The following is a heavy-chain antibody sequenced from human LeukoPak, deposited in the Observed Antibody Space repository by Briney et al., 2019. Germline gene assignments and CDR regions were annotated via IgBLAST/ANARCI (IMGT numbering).Heavy chain of an antibody. CDR3: AREPGYCSGGSCYGGWFEP. D-gene: IGHD2-15*01. Sequence: SETLSLTCAVYGGSLSDHYWSWFRQPPGKGLEWIGEINPRGSTIYNPSLKSRVTISVDTSKNQFSLNLSSVTAADTAVYYCAREPGYCSGGSCYGGWFEPWGQGTLVTVSS. J-gene: IGHJ5*02. CDR2: INPRGST. CDR1: GGSLSDHY. V-gene: IGHV4-34*01.